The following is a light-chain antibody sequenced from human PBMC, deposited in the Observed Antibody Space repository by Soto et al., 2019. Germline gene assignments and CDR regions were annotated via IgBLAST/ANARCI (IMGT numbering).Light chain of an antibody. CDR2: TNG. V-gene: IGLV1-44*01. CDR3: ATWDDSLSGWV. Sequence: QAVVTQSPSASGTPGQRVTISCSGSSSNIGSNDVNWYQHLPGTAPKLLIYTNGQRPSGVPDRFSGSTSGTSASLAISGLQSEDEADYYCATWDDSLSGWVFGGGTKVTVL. CDR1: SSNIGSND. J-gene: IGLJ3*02.